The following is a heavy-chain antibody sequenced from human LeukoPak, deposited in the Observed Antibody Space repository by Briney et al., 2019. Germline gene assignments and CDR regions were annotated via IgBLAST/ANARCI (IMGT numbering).Heavy chain of an antibody. V-gene: IGHV3-74*01. J-gene: IGHJ3*02. CDR3: ARRGLVPAFDI. Sequence: GGSLRLSCAASGFTFSSYWMHWVRQAPGKGLVWVSRISGDGSSTTYADAVKGRFTISRDNAKNTLYLQVSSLRGEDTAVYYCARRGLVPAFDIWGQGTMVTVAS. CDR2: ISGDGSST. D-gene: IGHD2-2*01. CDR1: GFTFSSYW.